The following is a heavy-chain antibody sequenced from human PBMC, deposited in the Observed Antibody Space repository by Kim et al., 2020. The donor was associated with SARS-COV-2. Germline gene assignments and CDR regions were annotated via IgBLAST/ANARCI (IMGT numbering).Heavy chain of an antibody. V-gene: IGHV4-59*08. Sequence: SETLSLTCTVSGGSISSYYWSWIRQPPGKGLEWIGYIYYSGNTNYNPSLKSRVTMSIDTSKNQFSLKLSSVTAADTAVYYCARLGYCSGGSCVNLYYFD. J-gene: IGHJ4*01. CDR3: ARLGYCSGGSCVNLYYFD. CDR1: GGSISSYY. CDR2: IYYSGNT. D-gene: IGHD2-15*01.